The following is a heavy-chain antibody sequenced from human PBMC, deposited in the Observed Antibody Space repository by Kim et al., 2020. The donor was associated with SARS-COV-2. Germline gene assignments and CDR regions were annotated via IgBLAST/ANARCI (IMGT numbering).Heavy chain of an antibody. J-gene: IGHJ4*02. CDR2: ISSSSSTI. Sequence: GGSLRLSCAASGFTFSSYSMNWVRQAPGKGLEWVSYISSSSSTIYYADSVKGRFTISRDNAKNSLYLQMNSLRDEDTAAYYCARDPDGPSEYQLGIHWGQGTLVTVSS. CDR3: ARDPDGPSEYQLGIH. CDR1: GFTFSSYS. D-gene: IGHD2-2*01. V-gene: IGHV3-48*02.